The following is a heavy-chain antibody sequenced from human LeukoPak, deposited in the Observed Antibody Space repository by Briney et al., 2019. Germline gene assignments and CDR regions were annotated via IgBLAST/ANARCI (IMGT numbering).Heavy chain of an antibody. CDR1: GGSISSYY. D-gene: IGHD6-19*01. V-gene: IGHV4-59*12. Sequence: SETLSLTCTVSGGSISSYYWSWIRQPPGKGLEWIGEIYHSGSTNYNPSLKSRVTISVDKSKNQFSLKLSSVTAADTAVYYCAREGYSSGLYYFDYWGQGTLVTVSS. CDR3: AREGYSSGLYYFDY. CDR2: IYHSGST. J-gene: IGHJ4*02.